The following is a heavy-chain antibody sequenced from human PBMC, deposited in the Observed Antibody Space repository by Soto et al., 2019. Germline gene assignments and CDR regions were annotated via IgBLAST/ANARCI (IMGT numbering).Heavy chain of an antibody. J-gene: IGHJ5*02. CDR1: GDSISSVAHY. D-gene: IGHD6-19*01. CDR2: LYYTGST. CDR3: ARHSTNKGWYYGWFDP. V-gene: IGHV4-39*01. Sequence: SETLSLTCSVSGDSISSVAHYWAWVRQPPGKGLEWIGSLYYTGSTYYNPSLKSRAAISIDTSKNQFSLNLMSTTAADTAVYYCARHSTNKGWYYGWFDPWGHGTLVT.